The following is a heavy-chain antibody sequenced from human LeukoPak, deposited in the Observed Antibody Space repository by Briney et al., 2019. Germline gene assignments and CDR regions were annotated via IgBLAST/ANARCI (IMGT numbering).Heavy chain of an antibody. CDR3: ARASSGWSHDAFDI. CDR2: INSDGNST. CDR1: GFTFSSYW. Sequence: GGSLRLSSAASGFTFSSYWMHWVRQAPGKGLVWVSRINSDGNSTSYADSVKGRFTISRDNAKNTLYLQMNSLRTEDTAVYYCARASSGWSHDAFDIWGQGTMVTVSS. J-gene: IGHJ3*02. V-gene: IGHV3-74*01. D-gene: IGHD6-19*01.